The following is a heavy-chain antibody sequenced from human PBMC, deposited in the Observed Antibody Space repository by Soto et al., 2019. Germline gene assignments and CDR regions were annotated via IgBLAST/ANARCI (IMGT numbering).Heavy chain of an antibody. J-gene: IGHJ6*02. Sequence: QVQLQESGPGLVKPSQTLSLTCTVSGGSISSGGYYWSWIRQHPGKGLEWIGYIYYSGSTYYNPSLKRRVTISVDTSKNQFSLKLSSVTAADTAVYYCARSYDSSGYYYYYGMDVWGQGTTVTVSS. D-gene: IGHD3-22*01. CDR2: IYYSGST. CDR1: GGSISSGGYY. CDR3: ARSYDSSGYYYYYGMDV. V-gene: IGHV4-31*03.